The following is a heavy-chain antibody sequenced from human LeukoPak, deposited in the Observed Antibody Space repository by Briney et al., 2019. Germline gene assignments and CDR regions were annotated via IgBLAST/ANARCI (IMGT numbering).Heavy chain of an antibody. CDR1: GFTFSNAW. V-gene: IGHV3-15*01. J-gene: IGHJ4*02. CDR3: TTDLLPIVWFDY. D-gene: IGHD2-15*01. Sequence: KTGGSLRLSCAASGFTFSNAWMSWVRQAPGKGLEWVGRIKSKTDGGTTDYAAPVKGRFTISRDDSKNTLYLQMNSLKTEDTAVYYCTTDLLPIVWFDYWGQGTLVTVSS. CDR2: IKSKTDGGTT.